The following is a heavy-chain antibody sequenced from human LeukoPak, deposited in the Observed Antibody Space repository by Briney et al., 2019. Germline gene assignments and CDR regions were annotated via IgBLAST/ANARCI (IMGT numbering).Heavy chain of an antibody. CDR1: GLTVSSNY. CDR2: MYRSGAT. Sequence: GGSLRLSCAASGLTVSSNYMSWVRQAPGKGLEWVSVMYRSGATYYADSVKGRFTMSRDSSKNTVYLQMNSLRSEDTAVYYCARDLPDQGVYWGQGTLVIVSS. D-gene: IGHD1-14*01. V-gene: IGHV3-53*01. J-gene: IGHJ4*02. CDR3: ARDLPDQGVY.